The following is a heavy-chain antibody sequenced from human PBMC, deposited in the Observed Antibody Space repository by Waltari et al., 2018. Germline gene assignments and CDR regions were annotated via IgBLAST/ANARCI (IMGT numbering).Heavy chain of an antibody. CDR2: RKEDGSEK. CDR3: ARDHLYFYDSSGYS. CDR1: GFTFSRYW. J-gene: IGHJ4*02. V-gene: IGHV3-7*04. D-gene: IGHD3-22*01. Sequence: EVQLVESGGGLVQPGGSLRLSCAASGFTFSRYWMSWVRQAPGKGLEWVANRKEDGSEKYYVDSVKGRFTISRDNAVNSLYLQMNSLRAEDTAVYYCARDHLYFYDSSGYSGGQGTLVTVSS.